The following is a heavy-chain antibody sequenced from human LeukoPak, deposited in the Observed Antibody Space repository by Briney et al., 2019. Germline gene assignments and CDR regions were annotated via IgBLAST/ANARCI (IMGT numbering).Heavy chain of an antibody. CDR3: ARDPNGDYIGTFDM. D-gene: IGHD4-17*01. J-gene: IGHJ3*02. CDR1: GFTFSTHV. Sequence: GGSLRLSCAASGFTFSTHVMSWVRQAPGKGLEWVSSISGSGGSTQYADSVQGRFAISRDNSKNTLYLQMNSLRVEDTAVYFCARDPNGDYIGTFDMWGRGTMVSVSS. V-gene: IGHV3-23*01. CDR2: ISGSGGST.